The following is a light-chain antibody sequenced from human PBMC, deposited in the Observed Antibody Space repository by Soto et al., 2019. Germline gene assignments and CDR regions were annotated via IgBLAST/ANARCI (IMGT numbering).Light chain of an antibody. V-gene: IGLV1-51*01. CDR1: SSNIENYY. CDR3: GAWDSSLNVYV. J-gene: IGLJ1*01. Sequence: VLTQPPSVSAAPGQEITISCSGTSSNIENYYVSWYHQLPGTAPKLLIYDNIKRPSGIPDRFSGSKSGTSATLAITGLQTGDEGDYSCGAWDSSLNVYVFGGGTKVTVL. CDR2: DNI.